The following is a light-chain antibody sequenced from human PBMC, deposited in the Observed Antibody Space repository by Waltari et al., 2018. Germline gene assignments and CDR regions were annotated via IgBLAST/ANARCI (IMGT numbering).Light chain of an antibody. CDR2: WAS. Sequence: DIVMTQSPDSLAVSLGERATINCKSSQSVLHSANNLNYFAWYQQKPGQPPKLLIYWASPREAGVPDRFSGGGSGTDFTLTISSLQAEDVAVYYCQQFYSTPYTFGQGTKLEIK. J-gene: IGKJ2*01. CDR1: QSVLHSANNLNY. CDR3: QQFYSTPYT. V-gene: IGKV4-1*01.